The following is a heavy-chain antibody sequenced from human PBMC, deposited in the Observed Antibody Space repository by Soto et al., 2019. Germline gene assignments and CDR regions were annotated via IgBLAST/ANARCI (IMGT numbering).Heavy chain of an antibody. CDR3: TRFRGAYSSGPAPYYYGMDV. Sequence: GGSLRLSCAASGFTFSGSAMHWVRQASGKGLEWVGRIRSKANSYATAYAASVKGRFTISRDDSKNTAYLQMNSLKTEDTAVYYCTRFRGAYSSGPAPYYYGMDVWGQGTTVTVSS. CDR2: IRSKANSYAT. CDR1: GFTFSGSA. D-gene: IGHD6-19*01. V-gene: IGHV3-73*01. J-gene: IGHJ6*02.